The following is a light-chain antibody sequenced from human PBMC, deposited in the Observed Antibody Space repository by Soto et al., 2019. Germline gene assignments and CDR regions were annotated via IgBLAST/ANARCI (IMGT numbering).Light chain of an antibody. Sequence: EIVMRQSPATLSVSPGERATLSCRASQSVSSSLAWYQLKPGQAPRLLIYGASTRATGIPARFSGSGSETEVTRTISSLQFEDFAVYYCQQYSNWPSWTLGQGTNLEIK. CDR2: GAS. J-gene: IGKJ1*01. V-gene: IGKV3-15*01. CDR3: QQYSNWPSWT. CDR1: QSVSSS.